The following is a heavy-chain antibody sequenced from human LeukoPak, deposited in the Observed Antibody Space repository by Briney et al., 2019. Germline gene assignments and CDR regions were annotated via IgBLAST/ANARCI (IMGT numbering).Heavy chain of an antibody. Sequence: GGSLRPSCAASGFTFSSYEMNWVRQAPGKGLEWVSYISSSGSTIYYADSVKGRFTISRDNAKNSLYLQMNSLRAEDTAVYYCARDPLDTAMVRHYYNYYMDLWGKGTTVTVSS. CDR2: ISSSGSTI. J-gene: IGHJ6*03. V-gene: IGHV3-48*03. CDR1: GFTFSSYE. CDR3: ARDPLDTAMVRHYYNYYMDL. D-gene: IGHD5-18*01.